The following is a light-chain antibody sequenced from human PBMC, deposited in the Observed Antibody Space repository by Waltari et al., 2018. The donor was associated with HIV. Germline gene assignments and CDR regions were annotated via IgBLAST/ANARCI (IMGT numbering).Light chain of an antibody. CDR2: GAS. Sequence: EIVMTQSPATLSVSPGERATLSCRASRSVSSNLAWYQQQPGQAPRLLIYGASSRATGVPARFTGSGSGIEFTLTISSLQSEDFASYYCQQYNYWPPETFGQGTKLEMK. CDR3: QQYNYWPPET. V-gene: IGKV3-15*01. CDR1: RSVSSN. J-gene: IGKJ2*01.